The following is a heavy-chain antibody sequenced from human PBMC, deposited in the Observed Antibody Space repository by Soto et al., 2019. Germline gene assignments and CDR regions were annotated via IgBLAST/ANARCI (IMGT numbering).Heavy chain of an antibody. Sequence: GGSLRLSCSASGFTFSSYAMHWVRQAPGKGLEYVSAISSNGGSTYYADSVKGRFTISRDNSKNTLYLQMSSLRAEDTAVYYCVNEWDPDLPPGDYWGQGTLVTVSS. D-gene: IGHD1-26*01. CDR1: GFTFSSYA. J-gene: IGHJ4*02. CDR2: ISSNGGST. V-gene: IGHV3-64D*08. CDR3: VNEWDPDLPPGDY.